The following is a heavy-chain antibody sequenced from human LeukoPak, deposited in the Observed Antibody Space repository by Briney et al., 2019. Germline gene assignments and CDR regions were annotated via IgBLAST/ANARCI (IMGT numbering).Heavy chain of an antibody. D-gene: IGHD3-10*01. Sequence: ASVKLSCKTSGYTFIRYYIHWVRQAPGQGLEWMGVISPSGGRIYYAHYVQGRVTMTRDTPTGTVYMDLSSLRSEDTALYYCARSGGSGDYYNAVDYWGQGTLVIVSS. CDR2: ISPSGGRI. CDR3: ARSGGSGDYYNAVDY. V-gene: IGHV1-46*01. J-gene: IGHJ4*02. CDR1: GYTFIRYY.